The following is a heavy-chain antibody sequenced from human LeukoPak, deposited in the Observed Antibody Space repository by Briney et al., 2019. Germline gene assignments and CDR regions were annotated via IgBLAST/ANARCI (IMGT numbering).Heavy chain of an antibody. J-gene: IGHJ4*02. CDR1: GFTFSGSA. Sequence: GGSLRLSCAASGFTFSGSAMHWVRQASGKGLEWVGRIRSKANSYATAYAASVKGRFTISRDDSKNTAYLQMNSLKTEDTAVYYRTRHTVNTTTFDYWGQGTLVTVSS. V-gene: IGHV3-73*01. D-gene: IGHD4-17*01. CDR3: TRHTVNTTTFDY. CDR2: IRSKANSYAT.